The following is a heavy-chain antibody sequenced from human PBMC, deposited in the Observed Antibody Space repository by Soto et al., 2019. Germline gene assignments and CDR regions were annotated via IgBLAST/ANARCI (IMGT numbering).Heavy chain of an antibody. Sequence: PVESLKISCNGSGYSFTSYWIGWVGQMPWKGLEWMGIIYPGDSDTRYSPSFQGQVTISADKSISTAYLQWSSLKASDTAMYYCARRGRGYSYGYDYYYGMDVWGQGTTVTVSS. CDR2: IYPGDSDT. CDR1: GYSFTSYW. J-gene: IGHJ6*02. D-gene: IGHD5-18*01. V-gene: IGHV5-51*01. CDR3: ARRGRGYSYGYDYYYGMDV.